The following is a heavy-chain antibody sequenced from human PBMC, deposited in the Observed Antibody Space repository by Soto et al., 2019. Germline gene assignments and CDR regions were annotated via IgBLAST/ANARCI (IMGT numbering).Heavy chain of an antibody. J-gene: IGHJ4*02. Sequence: GASVKVSCKASGGTFSSYAISWVRQAPGQGLEWMGGIIPIFGTANYAQKFQGRVTITADESTSTAYMELNSLRPDDTAMYYCARDGVSSTEYTWNYGTYFDYWGQGALVTVSS. V-gene: IGHV1-69*13. CDR1: GGTFSSYA. CDR2: IIPIFGTA. CDR3: ARDGVSSTEYTWNYGTYFDY. D-gene: IGHD1-7*01.